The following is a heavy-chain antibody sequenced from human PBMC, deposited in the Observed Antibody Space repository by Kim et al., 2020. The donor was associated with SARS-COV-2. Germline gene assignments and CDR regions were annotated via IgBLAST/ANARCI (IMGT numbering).Heavy chain of an antibody. J-gene: IGHJ5*02. V-gene: IGHV4-59*01. CDR1: GGSISSYY. Sequence: SETLSLTCTVSGGSISSYYWSWIRQPPGKGLEWIGYIYYSGSTNYNPSLKSRVTISVDTSKNQFSLKLSSVTAADTAVYYCARGGATRGGVNWFDPWGQGTLVTVSS. CDR2: IYYSGST. D-gene: IGHD3-10*01. CDR3: ARGGATRGGVNWFDP.